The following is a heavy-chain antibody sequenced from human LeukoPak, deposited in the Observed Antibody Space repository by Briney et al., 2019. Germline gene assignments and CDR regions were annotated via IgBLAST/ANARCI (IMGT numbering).Heavy chain of an antibody. Sequence: ASVKVSCKVSGYTFTGYYLHWVRQAPGQGLEWMGRINPSSGGTNYAQKFQGRVTMTRDTSINTAYLDLSSLRSDDTAVYYCAREDGDYDDAFDIWGQGTMVTVSS. D-gene: IGHD4-17*01. CDR1: GYTFTGYY. V-gene: IGHV1-2*06. CDR2: INPSSGGT. J-gene: IGHJ3*02. CDR3: AREDGDYDDAFDI.